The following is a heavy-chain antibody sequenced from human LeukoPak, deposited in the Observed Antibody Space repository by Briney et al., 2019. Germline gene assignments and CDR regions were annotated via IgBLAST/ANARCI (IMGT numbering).Heavy chain of an antibody. CDR2: INQDASET. CDR3: CVYKAANWFDP. V-gene: IGHV3-7*01. CDR1: GITFRSYW. Sequence: GGPLELSFQASGITFRSYWWSWFGKAPGKGLKGVANINQDASETQYADSVQGRFTISRDNAKNSLYVQMNSLRVEDTAIYYCCVYKAANWFDPWGQGTLVTVSS. J-gene: IGHJ5*02. D-gene: IGHD5/OR15-5a*01.